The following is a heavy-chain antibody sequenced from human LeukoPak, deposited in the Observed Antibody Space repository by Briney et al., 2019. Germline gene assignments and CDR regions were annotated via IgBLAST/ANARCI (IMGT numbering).Heavy chain of an antibody. CDR2: ITGSGSRT. CDR3: AKEYTGTFSPFPSYFDN. Sequence: GGSLRLSCAASGFTFSSYAMNWVRQAPGKGLEWVSAITGSGSRTYYADSVKGRFTISRHNSKNTTYLQMNSLRAEDTAIYYCAKEYTGTFSPFPSYFDNWGQGTLVTVSS. D-gene: IGHD1-26*01. V-gene: IGHV3-23*01. CDR1: GFTFSSYA. J-gene: IGHJ4*02.